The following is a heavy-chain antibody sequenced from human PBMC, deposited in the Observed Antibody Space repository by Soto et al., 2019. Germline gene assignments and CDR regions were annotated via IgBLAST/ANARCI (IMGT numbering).Heavy chain of an antibody. D-gene: IGHD2-21*02. CDR3: AKAETSGDYYDYFDY. CDR2: ISGSGDST. CDR1: GFTFSSYA. Sequence: LRLSCAASGFTFSSYAVSWVRQASGKGLEWVSAISGSGDSTYYADSVKGRFTISRDNSKNTLYLQMNSLRAEVTAVYYCAKAETSGDYYDYFDYWGQGTPVTVSS. J-gene: IGHJ4*02. V-gene: IGHV3-23*01.